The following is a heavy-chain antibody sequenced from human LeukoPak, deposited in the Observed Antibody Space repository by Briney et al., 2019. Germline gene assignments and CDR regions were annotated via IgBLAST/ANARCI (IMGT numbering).Heavy chain of an antibody. D-gene: IGHD4-17*01. Sequence: PGGSLRLSCAASGFTFRSYAMSWVRQAPGKGLEWVSYISGSGGDTYYADSVRGRFTISRDNSKSTLYLHMNTLRAEDTAVYYCAKDRGDYGDRLRFDPWGQGTLVTVSS. V-gene: IGHV3-23*01. J-gene: IGHJ5*02. CDR3: AKDRGDYGDRLRFDP. CDR1: GFTFRSYA. CDR2: ISGSGGDT.